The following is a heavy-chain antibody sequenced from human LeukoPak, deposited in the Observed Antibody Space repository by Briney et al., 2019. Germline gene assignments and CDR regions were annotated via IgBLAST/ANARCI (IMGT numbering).Heavy chain of an antibody. Sequence: PGGSLRLSCAASGVTFSRYWMHWVRQAPGKGLEWVSVIYSGGSTFYADSVKGRFTISRDNSKNTLYLQMNSLRAEDTAVYYCARAVVVAAPYRWFDPWGQGTLVTVSS. CDR3: ARAVVVAAPYRWFDP. D-gene: IGHD2-15*01. J-gene: IGHJ5*02. CDR1: GVTFSRYW. V-gene: IGHV3-66*01. CDR2: IYSGGST.